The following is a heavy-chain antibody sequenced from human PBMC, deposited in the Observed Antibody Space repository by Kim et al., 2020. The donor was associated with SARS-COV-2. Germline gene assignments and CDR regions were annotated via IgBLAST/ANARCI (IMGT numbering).Heavy chain of an antibody. Sequence: GGSLRLSCAVSGFTFRNYYMNWLRQAPGKGLEWISYISRSSDTTYYADSVRGRFTISRDNAKNSLYLQMNSLRVEDTAVYYCGRSDYGNNQVDFCVQGTL. V-gene: IGHV3-48*04. J-gene: IGHJ4*02. CDR3: GRSDYGNNQVDF. D-gene: IGHD4-17*01. CDR1: GFTFRNYY. CDR2: ISRSSDTT.